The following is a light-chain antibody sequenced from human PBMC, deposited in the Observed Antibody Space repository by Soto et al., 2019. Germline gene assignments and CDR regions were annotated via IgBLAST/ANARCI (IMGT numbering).Light chain of an antibody. CDR2: SNT. CDR3: AAWDDRLYV. J-gene: IGLJ1*01. V-gene: IGLV1-44*01. CDR1: SSNIGSHT. Sequence: QSVLIQPPSASGAPGQTVTISCSGSSSNIGSHTVNWYQHLPGTAPKLLIYSNTQRPLGVPVRFSGSKSGTSASLAISGLQSEDEAEYYCAAWDDRLYVFGTGTKVTVL.